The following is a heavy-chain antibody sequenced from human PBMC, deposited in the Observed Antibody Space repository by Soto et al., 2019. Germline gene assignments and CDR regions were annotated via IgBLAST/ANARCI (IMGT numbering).Heavy chain of an antibody. CDR1: GGSISSSNW. CDR2: MYYSGNT. Sequence: ETLSLTCAVSGGSISSSNWWSWIRQPPGKGLEWIGYMYYSGNTDYNPSLKSRVTISIDTSKHQFSLKLTSVSAADTAVYYCASGKAYCGGDSYSDYWYFDLWGRGTLVTVSS. CDR3: ASGKAYCGGDSYSDYWYFDL. D-gene: IGHD2-21*02. V-gene: IGHV4-28*01. J-gene: IGHJ2*01.